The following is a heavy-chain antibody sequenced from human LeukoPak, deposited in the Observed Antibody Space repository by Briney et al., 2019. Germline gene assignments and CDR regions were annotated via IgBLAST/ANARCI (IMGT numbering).Heavy chain of an antibody. V-gene: IGHV3-33*06. CDR2: IWYDGSDK. CDR1: GFTFRSYG. J-gene: IGHJ6*02. CDR3: AKISRDILTGYFYGMDV. Sequence: GGSLRLSCAASGFTFRSYGMHWVRQAPGKWLEWVAVIWYDGSDKYYADTVKGRFTISRDNSKNALYLQMNSLRAEDTAVYYCAKISRDILTGYFYGMDVWGQGTTVTVSS. D-gene: IGHD3-9*01.